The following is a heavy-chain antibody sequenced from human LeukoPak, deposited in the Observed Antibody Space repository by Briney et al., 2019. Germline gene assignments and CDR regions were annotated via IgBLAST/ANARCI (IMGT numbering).Heavy chain of an antibody. D-gene: IGHD6-13*01. CDR2: IGSSGGSI. J-gene: IGHJ4*02. Sequence: GGSLRLSCAASGFTFNDYYMSWIRQAPGKGLEWISYIGSSGGSINYADSVKGRSTISRDNAKNSLSLQMNSLRAEDTAVYYCVRGRTSGSSWPFDYWGQGTLVTVSS. CDR3: VRGRTSGSSWPFDY. V-gene: IGHV3-11*04. CDR1: GFTFNDYY.